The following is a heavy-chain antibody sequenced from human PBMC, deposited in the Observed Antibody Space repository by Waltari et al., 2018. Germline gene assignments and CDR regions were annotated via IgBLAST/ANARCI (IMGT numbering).Heavy chain of an antibody. J-gene: IGHJ2*01. V-gene: IGHV3-23*04. CDR3: AKDLRYTSLGHWYFEV. D-gene: IGHD5-12*01. CDR2: VSGTGANA. Sequence: QLVESGGGLVQPGGSLRLSCAASGFAFPHSAMNRVRQAPGKGLEGVSAVSGTGANAFYADSVKGRFTISRDNSKSTVDLQLNSLRAEDTAVYYCAKDLRYTSLGHWYFEVWGRGTLVTVSS. CDR1: GFAFPHSA.